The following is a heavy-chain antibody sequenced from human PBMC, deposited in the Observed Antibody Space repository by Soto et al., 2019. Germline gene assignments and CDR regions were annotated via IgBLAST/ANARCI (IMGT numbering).Heavy chain of an antibody. CDR2: IYWNDDK. D-gene: IGHD3-16*01. V-gene: IGHV2-5*01. CDR1: WFSLITSGVG. CDR3: APNRGSYAGNNWFDP. J-gene: IGHJ5*02. Sequence: GXGPTLVNPTQTLPLTCTFSWFSLITSGVGVGWIRQPPGKALEWLALIYWNDDKRYSPSLKSRLTITKDTSKNQVVLTMTNMDPVDTATYYCAPNRGSYAGNNWFDPWGQGTLVTVSS.